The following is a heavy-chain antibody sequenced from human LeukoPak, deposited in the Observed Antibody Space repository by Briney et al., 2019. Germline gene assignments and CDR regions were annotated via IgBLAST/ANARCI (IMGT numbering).Heavy chain of an antibody. J-gene: IGHJ4*02. CDR2: ISSSSTYI. CDR3: VRENHGSFDY. D-gene: IGHD1-14*01. V-gene: IGHV3-21*01. CDR1: GFTFDDYA. Sequence: GGSLRLSCAASGFTFDDYAMHWVRQAPGKGLEWVSCISSSSTYIYYSDSVRGRFAISRDNAKNSLYLQMNSLRAEDTAVYYCVRENHGSFDYWGQGSLVTVSS.